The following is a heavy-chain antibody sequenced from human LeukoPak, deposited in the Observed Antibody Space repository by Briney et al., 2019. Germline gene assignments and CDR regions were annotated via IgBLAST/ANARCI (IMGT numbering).Heavy chain of an antibody. J-gene: IGHJ5*02. CDR2: ISWNSGSI. V-gene: IGHV3-9*01. D-gene: IGHD6-13*01. CDR3: AKDIKAAATYNWFDP. Sequence: GGSLRLSCAASGFTFDDYAMHWVRQAPGEGLEWVSGISWNSGSIGYADSVKGRFTISRDNAKNSLYLQMNSLRAEDTALYYCAKDIKAAATYNWFDPWGQGTLVTVSS. CDR1: GFTFDDYA.